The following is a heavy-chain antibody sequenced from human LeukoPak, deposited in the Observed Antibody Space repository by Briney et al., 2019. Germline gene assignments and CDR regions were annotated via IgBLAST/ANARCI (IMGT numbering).Heavy chain of an antibody. J-gene: IGHJ4*02. V-gene: IGHV4-59*01. CDR1: GGSISSYY. Sequence: PSETLSLTCTVSGGSISSYYWSWIRQPPGKGLECIGYFYYSGSTNYNPSLKSRVTISVDTSKNQFSLKLSSVTAADTAVYYRARGGIAVPGMRYYFDYWGQGTLVTVSS. D-gene: IGHD6-19*01. CDR3: ARGGIAVPGMRYYFDY. CDR2: FYYSGST.